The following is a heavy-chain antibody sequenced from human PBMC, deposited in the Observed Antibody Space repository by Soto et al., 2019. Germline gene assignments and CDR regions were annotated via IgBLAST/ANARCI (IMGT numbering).Heavy chain of an antibody. J-gene: IGHJ5*02. D-gene: IGHD6-13*01. CDR1: GLAFSSHA. CDR2: ISDSGGST. V-gene: IGHV3-23*01. CDR3: AKAFGYSNTWYARNWFDP. Sequence: DVQLLESVGGLVQPGGSLRLSCAASGLAFSSHAMTWVRQAPGKGLEWVSSISDSGGSTSYAVSVKGRFAVSRDNSKNTLYLQMNSLRVEDTAVYYCAKAFGYSNTWYARNWFDPWGQGTLVTVSS.